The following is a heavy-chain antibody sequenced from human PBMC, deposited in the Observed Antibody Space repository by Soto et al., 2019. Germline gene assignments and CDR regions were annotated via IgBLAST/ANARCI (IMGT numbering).Heavy chain of an antibody. CDR2: ISAYNGNT. D-gene: IGHD1-1*01. Sequence: GASVKVSCKASGYTFTSYGISWVRQAPGQGLEWMGWISAYNGNTNYAQKLQGRVTMTTDTSTSTAYMELRSLRSDDTAVYYCARDLKYNWNDRPLYYYYYYVMDLWGQGTTVTVSS. CDR1: GYTFTSYG. J-gene: IGHJ6*02. V-gene: IGHV1-18*01. CDR3: ARDLKYNWNDRPLYYYYYYVMDL.